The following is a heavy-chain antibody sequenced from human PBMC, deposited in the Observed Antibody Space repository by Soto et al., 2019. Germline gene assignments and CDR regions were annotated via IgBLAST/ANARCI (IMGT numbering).Heavy chain of an antibody. Sequence: QVQLVESGGGVVQPGRSVRLSCAASGFTFTSYGMHWVRQAPGKGLEWVAVIWYDGRNKYYADFVKGRFNISRDNSKNTLYLQMNSLRVEDTAVYYCARPLLKGQWLAPGGFDYWGQGTLVTVSS. D-gene: IGHD6-19*01. CDR1: GFTFTSYG. J-gene: IGHJ4*02. CDR3: ARPLLKGQWLAPGGFDY. CDR2: IWYDGRNK. V-gene: IGHV3-33*01.